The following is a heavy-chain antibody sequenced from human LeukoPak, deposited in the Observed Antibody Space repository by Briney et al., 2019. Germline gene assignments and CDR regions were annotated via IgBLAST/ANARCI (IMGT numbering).Heavy chain of an antibody. D-gene: IGHD3-10*01. CDR1: GGSISSYY. Sequence: SETLSLTCTVSGGSISSYYWSWIRQPAGKGLEWIGRIYTSGSTNYNPSLKSRVTMSVDTSKNQFSLKLSSVTAADTAVYYCARDKDYYGSGSYYTGFDPWGQGTLVTVSS. CDR3: ARDKDYYGSGSYYTGFDP. CDR2: IYTSGST. J-gene: IGHJ5*02. V-gene: IGHV4-4*07.